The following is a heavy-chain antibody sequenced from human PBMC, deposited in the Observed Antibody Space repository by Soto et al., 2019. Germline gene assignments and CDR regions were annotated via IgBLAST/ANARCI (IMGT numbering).Heavy chain of an antibody. CDR1: GGSISSSSYY. J-gene: IGHJ4*02. CDR3: ARQAPFHYGGNSGPNDY. Sequence: SETLSLTCTVSGGSISSSSYYWGWIRQPPGKGLEWIGSIYYSGSTYYNPSLKSRVTISVDTSKNQFSLKLSSVTAADTAVYYCARQAPFHYGGNSGPNDYWGQGTLVTVSS. V-gene: IGHV4-39*01. D-gene: IGHD4-17*01. CDR2: IYYSGST.